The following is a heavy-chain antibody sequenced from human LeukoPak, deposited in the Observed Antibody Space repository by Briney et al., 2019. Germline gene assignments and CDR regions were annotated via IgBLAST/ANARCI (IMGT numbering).Heavy chain of an antibody. CDR2: INPNSGGT. V-gene: IGHV1-2*02. D-gene: IGHD2-21*02. CDR1: GYTFTGYY. Sequence: GASVKVSCKASGYTFTGYYMHWVRQAPGQGLEWMGWINPNSGGTNYAQKFQGRVTMTRDTSISTAYMELSRLRSDDTAVYYCARARGGDPYYYFDYWGQGTLVTVSS. CDR3: ARARGGDPYYYFDY. J-gene: IGHJ4*02.